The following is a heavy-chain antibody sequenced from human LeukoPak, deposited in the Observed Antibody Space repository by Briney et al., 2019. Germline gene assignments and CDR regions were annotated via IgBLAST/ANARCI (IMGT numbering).Heavy chain of an antibody. V-gene: IGHV3-7*03. D-gene: IGHD3-16*01. CDR3: ARGGGLDV. Sequence: GGSLRLSCAASGFTFSSYSMNWVRQAPGKGLEWVASINHNGNVNYYVDSVKGRFTISRDNAKNSLYLQMSNLRAEDTAVYFCARGGGLDVWGQGATVTVSS. J-gene: IGHJ6*02. CDR1: GFTFSSYS. CDR2: INHNGNVN.